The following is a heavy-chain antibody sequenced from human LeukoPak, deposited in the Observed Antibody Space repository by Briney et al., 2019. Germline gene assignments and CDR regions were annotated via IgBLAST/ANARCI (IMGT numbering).Heavy chain of an antibody. J-gene: IGHJ5*02. Sequence: ASVKVSCKASGYTFTSYGISWVRQAPGQGLEWMGWISAYNGNTNYAQKLQGRVTMTTDTSTSTAYMELRSLRSDDTAVYYCARTALSSWYFSARFDPWGQGTLVTVPS. D-gene: IGHD6-13*01. V-gene: IGHV1-18*01. CDR3: ARTALSSWYFSARFDP. CDR1: GYTFTSYG. CDR2: ISAYNGNT.